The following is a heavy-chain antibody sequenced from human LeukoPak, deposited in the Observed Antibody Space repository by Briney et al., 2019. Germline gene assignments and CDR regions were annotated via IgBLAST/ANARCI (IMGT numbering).Heavy chain of an antibody. D-gene: IGHD6-13*01. Sequence: SETLSLTCTVSGGSISSYYWSWIRQPPGKGLEWIGYIYYSGSTNYNPSLKSRVTISVDTSKNQFSLKLSSVTAADMAVYYCARRVHSSSWSSYFDYWGQETLVTVSS. CDR3: ARRVHSSSWSSYFDY. CDR2: IYYSGST. CDR1: GGSISSYY. J-gene: IGHJ4*02. V-gene: IGHV4-59*01.